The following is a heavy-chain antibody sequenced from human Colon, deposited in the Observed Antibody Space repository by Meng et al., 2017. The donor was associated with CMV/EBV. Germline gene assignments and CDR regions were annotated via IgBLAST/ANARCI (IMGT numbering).Heavy chain of an antibody. CDR2: ISSSGDET. J-gene: IGHJ4*02. D-gene: IGHD2-2*02. CDR1: GLSFKSYA. V-gene: IGHV3-23*01. Sequence: ETLSLTCAFSGLSFKSYAMTWVRQAPGQGLEWVAVISSSGDETYYADSVQGRFIVSRDNAKSTLFLQINGLGAEDTAIYYCAKNLFVPPAIMSVFAPNDYWGQGMLVTVSS. CDR3: AKNLFVPPAIMSVFAPNDY.